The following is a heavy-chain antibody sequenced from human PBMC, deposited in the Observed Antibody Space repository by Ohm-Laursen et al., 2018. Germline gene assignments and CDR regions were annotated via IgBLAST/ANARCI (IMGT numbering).Heavy chain of an antibody. CDR3: AKDAFPNLYCSGGNCYCFDY. CDR1: GFTFDDYA. J-gene: IGHJ4*02. Sequence: SLRLSCAAPGFTFDDYAMHWVRQAPGKGLEWVSGISWNGGSVGYADSVKGRFTISRDNAKNSLYLQMNSLRAEDTAFYYCAKDAFPNLYCSGGNCYCFDYWGQGTLVTVSS. V-gene: IGHV3-9*01. CDR2: ISWNGGSV. D-gene: IGHD2-15*01.